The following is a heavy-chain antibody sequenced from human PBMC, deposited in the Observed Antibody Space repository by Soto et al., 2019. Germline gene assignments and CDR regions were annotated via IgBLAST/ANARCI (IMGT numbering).Heavy chain of an antibody. J-gene: IGHJ4*02. CDR1: GDTFTANY. V-gene: IGHV1-2*02. D-gene: IGHD1-26*01. CDR2: INPKSGGT. Sequence: QVQLLQSGAEVKKPGASVKVSCKASGDTFTANYIHWVRQAPGQGFEWMGWINPKSGGTKYPQKFQGRVTMTRDTSLSTVYMAVTRLTSDDKAVYYCARDLAKGGGSAGFDYWGQGTLVTVSS. CDR3: ARDLAKGGGSAGFDY.